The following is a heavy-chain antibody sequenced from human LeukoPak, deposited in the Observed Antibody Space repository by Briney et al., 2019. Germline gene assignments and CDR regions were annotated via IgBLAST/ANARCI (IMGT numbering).Heavy chain of an antibody. CDR3: ARDELGLGYCSGGSCYGMDV. CDR1: GGTFSSYA. CDR2: IIPIFGTA. V-gene: IGHV1-69*06. D-gene: IGHD2-15*01. J-gene: IGHJ6*04. Sequence: ASVKVSCKASGGTFSSYAISWVRQAPGQGLEWMGGIIPIFGTANYAQKFQGRVTITADKSTSTAYMELSSLRSEDTAVYYCARDELGLGYCSGGSCYGMDVWGKGTTVTVSS.